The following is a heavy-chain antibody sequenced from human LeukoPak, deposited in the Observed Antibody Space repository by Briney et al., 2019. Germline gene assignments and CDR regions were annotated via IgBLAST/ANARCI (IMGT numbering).Heavy chain of an antibody. CDR2: ISGSGGST. D-gene: IGHD3-22*01. CDR1: GFTFSSSA. CDR3: AKDITMIVVVMDAFDI. Sequence: GSLRLSCAASGFTFSSSAMSWVRQAPGKGLEWVSAISGSGGSTYYADSVKGRFTISRDNSKNTLYLQMNSLRAEDTAVYYCAKDITMIVVVMDAFDIWGQGTMVTVSS. J-gene: IGHJ3*02. V-gene: IGHV3-23*01.